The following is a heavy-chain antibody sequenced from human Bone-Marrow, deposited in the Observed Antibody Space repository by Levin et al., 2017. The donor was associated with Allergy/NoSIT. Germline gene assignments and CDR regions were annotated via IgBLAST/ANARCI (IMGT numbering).Heavy chain of an antibody. V-gene: IGHV4-59*08. Sequence: TLSLTCTVSGASLSGFYWSWIRQPPGKGLEWIAYIYYTGSTDYNPPLRSRVTISEDTSKNQFSLQVSSVTAADTAVYYCARHDPRSGGHNAFGIWGQGTTVTV. CDR2: IYYTGST. J-gene: IGHJ3*02. CDR1: GASLSGFY. CDR3: ARHDPRSGGHNAFGI. D-gene: IGHD2-15*01.